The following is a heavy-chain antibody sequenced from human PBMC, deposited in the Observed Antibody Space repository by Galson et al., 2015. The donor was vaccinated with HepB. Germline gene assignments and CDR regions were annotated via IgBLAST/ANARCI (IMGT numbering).Heavy chain of an antibody. CDR1: GGSISSSNW. CDR2: IYHSGST. D-gene: IGHD2-2*01. CDR3: ARGGRVVVPAARGRLDY. J-gene: IGHJ4*02. V-gene: IGHV4-4*02. Sequence: ETLSLTCAVSGGSISSSNWWSWVRQPPGKGLEWIGEIYHSGSTNYNPSLKSRVTISVDKSKNQFSLKLSSVTAADTAVYYCARGGRVVVPAARGRLDYWGQGTLVTVSS.